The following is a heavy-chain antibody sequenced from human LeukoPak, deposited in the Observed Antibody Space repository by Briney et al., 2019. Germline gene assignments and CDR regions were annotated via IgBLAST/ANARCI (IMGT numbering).Heavy chain of an antibody. V-gene: IGHV3-48*04. CDR1: GFTFSSYG. CDR3: AREKQLGWFDP. CDR2: ISSSGSTI. D-gene: IGHD6-13*01. J-gene: IGHJ5*02. Sequence: PGGSLRLSCAASGFTFSSYGMNWVRQAPGKGLEWVSYISSSGSTIYYADSVKGRFTISRDNAKNSLYLQMNSLRAEDTAVYYCAREKQLGWFDPWGQGTLVTVSS.